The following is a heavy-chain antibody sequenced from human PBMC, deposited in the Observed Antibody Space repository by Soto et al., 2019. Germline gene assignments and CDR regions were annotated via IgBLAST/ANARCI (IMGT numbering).Heavy chain of an antibody. CDR2: IYYSGST. D-gene: IGHD2-15*01. Sequence: SETLSLTCTVSGGSISSGGYYWSLIRQHPGKGLEWIGYIYYSGSTYYNPSLKSRVTISVDTSKNQFSLKLSSVTAADTAVYYCASTTYIVVVVAGSQGAFEIWGKGTMVT. J-gene: IGHJ3*02. CDR1: GGSISSGGYY. V-gene: IGHV4-31*03. CDR3: ASTTYIVVVVAGSQGAFEI.